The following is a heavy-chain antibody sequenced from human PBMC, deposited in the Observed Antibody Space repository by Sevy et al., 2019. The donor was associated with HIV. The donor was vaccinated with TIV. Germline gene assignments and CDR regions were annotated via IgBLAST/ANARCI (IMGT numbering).Heavy chain of an antibody. CDR3: AREPSLDSTRSHYYYAMDV. CDR1: EFTLSGNA. V-gene: IGHV3-23*01. D-gene: IGHD2-2*01. CDR2: ISGTPGNT. J-gene: IGHJ6*02. Sequence: GGSLRLSCAVSEFTLSGNAMIWVRQAPGKGLEWVSGISGTPGNTYYAASVKGRFTIFRDNSKSTLYLQMNSLRAEDTAVYYCAREPSLDSTRSHYYYAMDVWGQGTTVTVSS.